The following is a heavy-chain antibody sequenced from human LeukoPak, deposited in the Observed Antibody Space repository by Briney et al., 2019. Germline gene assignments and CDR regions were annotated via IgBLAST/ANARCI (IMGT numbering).Heavy chain of an antibody. CDR2: ISAYNGNT. CDR1: GYTFTNYG. CDR3: ARDKEKTTYYYDSSGYCSDY. V-gene: IGHV1-18*01. J-gene: IGHJ4*02. D-gene: IGHD3-22*01. Sequence: GASVTVSFKSSGYTFTNYGISWVRQAPGQGLEWMGLISAYNGNTNYAQKLQGRVTMTTDTSTSTAYMELRSLRSDDTAVYYCARDKEKTTYYYDSSGYCSDYWGQGTLVTVSS.